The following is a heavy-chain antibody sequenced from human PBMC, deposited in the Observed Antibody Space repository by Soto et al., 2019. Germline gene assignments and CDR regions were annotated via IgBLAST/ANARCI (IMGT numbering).Heavy chain of an antibody. CDR2: IIPILGIA. Sequence: SVKVSCKASGGTFSSYTISWVRQAPGQGLEWMGRIIPILGIANYAQKFQGRVTITADKSTSTAYMELSSLRSEDTAVYYCARVDKSAGGDFDYWGQGTLVTVSS. V-gene: IGHV1-69*02. J-gene: IGHJ4*02. D-gene: IGHD2-21*01. CDR3: ARVDKSAGGDFDY. CDR1: GGTFSSYT.